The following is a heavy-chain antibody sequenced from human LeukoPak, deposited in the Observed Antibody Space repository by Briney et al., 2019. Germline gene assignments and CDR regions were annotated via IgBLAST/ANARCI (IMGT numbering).Heavy chain of an antibody. Sequence: PSETLSLTCTVSGGSISGYYWTWIRQPPGKGLEWIGYIYYSGNTNCNPSLKSRVTISVDTSKNQFSLKLSSVTAADTAVYYCARVYSSSWYDYWGQGTLVTVSS. V-gene: IGHV4-59*12. CDR1: GGSISGYY. D-gene: IGHD6-13*01. CDR2: IYYSGNT. CDR3: ARVYSSSWYDY. J-gene: IGHJ4*02.